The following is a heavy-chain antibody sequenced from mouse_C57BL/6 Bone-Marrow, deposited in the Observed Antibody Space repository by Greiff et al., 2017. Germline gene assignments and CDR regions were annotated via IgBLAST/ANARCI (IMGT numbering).Heavy chain of an antibody. D-gene: IGHD2-3*01. CDR1: GYTFTGYW. Sequence: QVQLQQSGAELMKPGASVKLSCKATGYTFTGYWIEWVKQRPGHGLEWIGEILPGSGSTNYNEKFKGKATFTAATSSNTAYMQLSSLPTEDSAIYYCARWDGYYVSPWFAYWGQGTLVTVSA. CDR2: ILPGSGST. J-gene: IGHJ3*01. V-gene: IGHV1-9*01. CDR3: ARWDGYYVSPWFAY.